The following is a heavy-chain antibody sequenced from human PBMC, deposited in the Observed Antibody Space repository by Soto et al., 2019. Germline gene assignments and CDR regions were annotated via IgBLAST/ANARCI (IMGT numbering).Heavy chain of an antibody. D-gene: IGHD5-12*01. CDR2: IIPIFGTA. J-gene: IGHJ4*02. Sequence: ASVKVSCKASGGTFSSYAISWVRQAPGQGLEWMGGIIPIFGTANYAQKFQGRVTITADESTSTAYMELSSLRSEDTAVYYCARDPRDGYNSLRDFDYWGQGTLVTVSS. CDR3: ARDPRDGYNSLRDFDY. CDR1: GGTFSSYA. V-gene: IGHV1-69*13.